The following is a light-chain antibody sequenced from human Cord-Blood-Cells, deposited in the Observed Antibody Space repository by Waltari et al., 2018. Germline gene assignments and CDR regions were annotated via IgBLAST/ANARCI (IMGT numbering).Light chain of an antibody. CDR2: GAS. CDR3: QQYGSSPPT. CDR1: QSVSSSY. Sequence: EIVLTQSPGTLSLSPGARATLSCRASQSVSSSYLAWYQQKPGQAPRLLIYGASSRATGITDRFSGSGSGTDFTLTISRLEPEDFAVYYCQQYGSSPPTFGQGTKVGIK. J-gene: IGKJ1*01. V-gene: IGKV3-20*01.